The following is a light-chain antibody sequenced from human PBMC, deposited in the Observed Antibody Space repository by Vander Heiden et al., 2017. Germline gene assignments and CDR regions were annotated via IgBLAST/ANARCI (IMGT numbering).Light chain of an antibody. CDR1: QSISAD. CDR3: QQRNSCPRT. Sequence: EIVWTQTPATLSLSPGERATLSCRASQSISADLAWYQQKPGQAPRLLIYDASNRATGIPARFSGSGSGTDFTLTISNLEPEDFAVYYCQQRNSCPRTFGQGTKVEI. CDR2: DAS. V-gene: IGKV3-11*01. J-gene: IGKJ2*01.